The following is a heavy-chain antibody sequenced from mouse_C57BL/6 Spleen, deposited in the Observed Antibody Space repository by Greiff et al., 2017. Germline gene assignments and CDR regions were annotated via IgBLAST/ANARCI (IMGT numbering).Heavy chain of an antibody. J-gene: IGHJ2*01. CDR2: IYPGDGDT. CDR3: ARGDYYGSSTFGY. V-gene: IGHV1-80*01. Sequence: VQLQQSGAELVKPGASVKISCKASGYAFSSYWMNWVKQRPGKGLEWIGQIYPGDGDTNYNGKFKGKATLTADKSSSTAYMQLSSLTSEDSAVYFCARGDYYGSSTFGYWGQGTTLTVSS. D-gene: IGHD1-1*01. CDR1: GYAFSSYW.